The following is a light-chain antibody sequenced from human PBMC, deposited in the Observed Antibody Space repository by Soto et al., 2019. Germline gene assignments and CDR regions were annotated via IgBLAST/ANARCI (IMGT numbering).Light chain of an antibody. CDR1: QSISSW. Sequence: DIQMTQSPSTLSASVGDRVTITCRASQSISSWLAWYQQKPGKAPKLLIYKASSLESGVPSRFSGSGYGTEFTLTISSLQPDEFATYYYHQYNSYPYTFGQGTKLEIK. CDR2: KAS. CDR3: HQYNSYPYT. V-gene: IGKV1-5*03. J-gene: IGKJ2*01.